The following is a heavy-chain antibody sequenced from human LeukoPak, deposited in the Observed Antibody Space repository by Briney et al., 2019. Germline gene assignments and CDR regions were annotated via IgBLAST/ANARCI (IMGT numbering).Heavy chain of an antibody. J-gene: IGHJ4*02. CDR2: INPSGGST. CDR1: GYTFTSYY. Sequence: ASVKVSCKASGYTFTSYYMHWVRQAPGQGLEWMGIINPSGGSTSYAQKFQGRVTITRNTSISTAYMELSSLRSEDTAVYYCARGLGYCSSTSCYGSDYWGQGTLVTVSS. V-gene: IGHV1-46*01. CDR3: ARGLGYCSSTSCYGSDY. D-gene: IGHD2-2*01.